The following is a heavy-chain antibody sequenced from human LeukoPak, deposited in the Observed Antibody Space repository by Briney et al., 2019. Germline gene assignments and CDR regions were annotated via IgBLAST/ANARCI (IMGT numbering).Heavy chain of an antibody. Sequence: ASVKVSCKASGYTFTSYGISWVRQAPGQGLEWMGWISAYNGNTNYAQKLQGRVTMTTDTSTSTAYMELRSLRSDDTAVYYCARDHRHTGYSSTPFDYWGQGTLVTVSS. CDR3: ARDHRHTGYSSTPFDY. CDR2: ISAYNGNT. D-gene: IGHD6-13*01. V-gene: IGHV1-18*01. J-gene: IGHJ4*02. CDR1: GYTFTSYG.